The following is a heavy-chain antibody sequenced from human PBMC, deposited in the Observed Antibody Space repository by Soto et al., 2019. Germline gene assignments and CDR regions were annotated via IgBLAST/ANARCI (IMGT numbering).Heavy chain of an antibody. D-gene: IGHD3-22*01. Sequence: SETLSLTCTVSGGSISSSSYYWGWIRQPPGKGLEWIGNIYYSGSTYYNPSLKSRVTISVDTSKNQFSLKLSSVTAADTAVYYCMLGSGWKGFDYWGQGTLVTVSS. CDR2: IYYSGST. CDR3: MLGSGWKGFDY. V-gene: IGHV4-39*01. CDR1: GGSISSSSYY. J-gene: IGHJ4*02.